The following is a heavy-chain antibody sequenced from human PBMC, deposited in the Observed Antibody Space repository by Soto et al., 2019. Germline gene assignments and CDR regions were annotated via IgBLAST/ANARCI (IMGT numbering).Heavy chain of an antibody. Sequence: QLQLQESGSGLMKPSQTMSLTCVVSGVSISNGVSAWNWIRQPPGKGLEWIGNIYQSGSTSYNPSLKSRVSISVDRSTNKFSLNLNSVTAEDTAVYYCARGDDDRAPAFDFWGQGTLVTVSS. CDR2: IYQSGST. J-gene: IGHJ4*02. CDR3: ARGDDDRAPAFDF. CDR1: GVSISNGVSA. V-gene: IGHV4-30-2*01. D-gene: IGHD2-2*01.